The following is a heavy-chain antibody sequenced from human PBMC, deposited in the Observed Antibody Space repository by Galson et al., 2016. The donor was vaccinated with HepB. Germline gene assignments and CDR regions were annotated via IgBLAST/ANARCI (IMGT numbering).Heavy chain of an antibody. D-gene: IGHD6-19*01. Sequence: SLRLSCAASEFTFSRHWMNWARQVSGKGLEWVASINQDESEKHYAGSVKGRFTISRDNAKNSLYLQMDGLRDEDTAIYYCVSLGDDSGWYHLWGQGTLVTVSS. CDR2: INQDESEK. CDR1: EFTFSRHW. V-gene: IGHV3-7*03. CDR3: VSLGDDSGWYHL. J-gene: IGHJ4*02.